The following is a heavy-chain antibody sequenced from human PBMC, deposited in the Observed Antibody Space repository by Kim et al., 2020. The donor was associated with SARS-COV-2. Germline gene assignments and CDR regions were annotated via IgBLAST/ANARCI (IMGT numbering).Heavy chain of an antibody. CDR3: ARGGASRYYGMDV. J-gene: IGHJ6*02. V-gene: IGHV1-2*04. Sequence: AQKFQGWVTMTRDTSISTAYMELSMLRSDDTAVYYCARGGASRYYGMDVWGQGTTVTVSS. D-gene: IGHD5-12*01.